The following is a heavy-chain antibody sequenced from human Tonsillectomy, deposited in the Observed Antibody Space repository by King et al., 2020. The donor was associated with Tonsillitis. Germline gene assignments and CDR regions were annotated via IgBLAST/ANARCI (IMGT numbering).Heavy chain of an antibody. V-gene: IGHV3-30-3*01. Sequence: VQLVESGGGVVQPGRSLRLSCAASGFTFSFYAMHWVRQSPGKGLEWVAVISYDGIKKYYADSVKGRFTISRDNSKNTLYLQMNSLRDEDTAVYYCARDAPLLLSLGYCRADTFPYGFDIWGQGTMVIVSS. J-gene: IGHJ3*02. D-gene: IGHD2-15*01. CDR2: ISYDGIKK. CDR1: GFTFSFYA. CDR3: ARDAPLLLSLGYCRADTFPYGFDI.